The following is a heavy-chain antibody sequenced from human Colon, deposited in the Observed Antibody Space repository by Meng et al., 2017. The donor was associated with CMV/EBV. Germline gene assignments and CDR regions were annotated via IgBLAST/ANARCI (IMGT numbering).Heavy chain of an antibody. J-gene: IGHJ4*02. CDR1: GFTFGDYA. Sequence: GESLKISCTASGFTFGDYAMSWVRRAPGKGLEWVSGFSRAAENSYYADSVRGRFTISRDIFKSTLYLQMDSLRAEDTALYYCAKGSTDGFNGLFDSWGQGVLVTVSS. CDR2: FSRAAENS. D-gene: IGHD5-24*01. CDR3: AKGSTDGFNGLFDS. V-gene: IGHV3-23*01.